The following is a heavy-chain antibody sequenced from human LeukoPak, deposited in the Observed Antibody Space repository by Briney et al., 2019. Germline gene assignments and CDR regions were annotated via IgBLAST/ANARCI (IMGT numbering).Heavy chain of an antibody. Sequence: GGSLRLSCAASGFTFSSYEMNWVRQAPGKGLEWVSYISSSGSTIYYADSVKGRFTISRDNAKNSLYLQMNSLRAEDTAVYYCARDTKYSSSFIFDYWGQGTLVTVS. D-gene: IGHD6-13*01. CDR3: ARDTKYSSSFIFDY. V-gene: IGHV3-48*03. CDR1: GFTFSSYE. J-gene: IGHJ4*02. CDR2: ISSSGSTI.